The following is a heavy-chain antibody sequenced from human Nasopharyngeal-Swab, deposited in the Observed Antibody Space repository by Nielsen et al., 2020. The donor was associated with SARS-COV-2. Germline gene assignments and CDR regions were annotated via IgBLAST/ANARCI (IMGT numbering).Heavy chain of an antibody. Sequence: GESLKISRAASGFTFSSYSMNWVRQAPGKGLEWVSSISSSSSYIYYADSVKGRFTISRDNAKNSLYLQMNSLRAEDTAVYYCAREDNWNYGVPYFDYWGQGTLVTVSS. CDR2: ISSSSSYI. J-gene: IGHJ4*02. D-gene: IGHD1-7*01. CDR3: AREDNWNYGVPYFDY. CDR1: GFTFSSYS. V-gene: IGHV3-21*01.